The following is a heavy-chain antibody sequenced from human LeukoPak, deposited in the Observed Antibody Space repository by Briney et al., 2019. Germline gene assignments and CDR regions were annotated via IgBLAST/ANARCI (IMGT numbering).Heavy chain of an antibody. V-gene: IGHV4-4*02. D-gene: IGHD2-2*01. Sequence: SETLSLTCAVSGGSLTTKNWWIWVRQPPGRGLEWIGEIYHTGSTNYHPSLKSRLTISRDKSKNQFSLKLSSVTAADTAVYYCARDPVGYCSSTSCPAPAFDIWGQGTMVTVSS. CDR2: IYHTGST. J-gene: IGHJ3*02. CDR1: GGSLTTKNW. CDR3: ARDPVGYCSSTSCPAPAFDI.